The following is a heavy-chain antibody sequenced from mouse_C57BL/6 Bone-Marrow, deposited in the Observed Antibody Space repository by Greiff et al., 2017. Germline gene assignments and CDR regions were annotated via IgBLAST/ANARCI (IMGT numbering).Heavy chain of an antibody. V-gene: IGHV1-22*01. CDR2: INPNNGGT. J-gene: IGHJ3*01. Sequence: EVQLQQSGPELVKPGASVKMSCKASGYTFTDYNMHWVKQSHGKSLEWIGYINPNNGGTSYNQKFKGKATLTVNKSSSTAYMELRSLTSEDSAVYYCARRALLWLRRTWFAYWGQGTLVTVSA. D-gene: IGHD2-2*01. CDR3: ARRALLWLRRTWFAY. CDR1: GYTFTDYN.